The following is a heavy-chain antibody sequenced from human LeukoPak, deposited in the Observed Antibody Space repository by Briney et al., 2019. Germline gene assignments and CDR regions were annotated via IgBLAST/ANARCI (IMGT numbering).Heavy chain of an antibody. CDR1: GYSISSGYY. Sequence: SETLSLTCTVSGYSISSGYYWGWIRQPPGKGLEWIGSIYHSGSTYYNPSLKSRVTISVDTSKNQFSLKLSSVTAADTAVYYCARDRRRYSYGSGAFDIWGQGTMVTVSS. CDR2: IYHSGST. J-gene: IGHJ3*02. CDR3: ARDRRRYSYGSGAFDI. D-gene: IGHD5-18*01. V-gene: IGHV4-38-2*02.